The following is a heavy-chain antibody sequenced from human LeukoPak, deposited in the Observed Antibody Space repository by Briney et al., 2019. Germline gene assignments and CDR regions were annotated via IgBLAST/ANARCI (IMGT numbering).Heavy chain of an antibody. V-gene: IGHV1-8*01. CDR3: ARDRGAVALRYFDY. CDR1: GYTFTSYD. D-gene: IGHD6-19*01. J-gene: IGHJ4*02. Sequence: ASVKVSCKASGYTFTSYDINWVRQATGQGLEWMGWMNPNSGNTGYAQKFQGRVTMTRDTSISTAYMELSSLRSDDTAVYYCARDRGAVALRYFDYWGQGTLVTVSS. CDR2: MNPNSGNT.